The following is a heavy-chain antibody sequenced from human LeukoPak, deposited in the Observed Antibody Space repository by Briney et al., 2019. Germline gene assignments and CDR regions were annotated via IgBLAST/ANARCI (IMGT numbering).Heavy chain of an antibody. V-gene: IGHV3-48*02. CDR3: ARVHDSIWESYIHY. Sequence: PGGSLRLSCAASGFTFSSYSMNWVRQAPGKGLEWVSYISSSSSTIYYADSVKGRFTIPRDNAKNSLYLQMNSLRDEDTALSYSARVHDSIWESYIHYWGQGTLVTVSS. J-gene: IGHJ1*01. D-gene: IGHD1-26*01. CDR1: GFTFSSYS. CDR2: ISSSSSTI.